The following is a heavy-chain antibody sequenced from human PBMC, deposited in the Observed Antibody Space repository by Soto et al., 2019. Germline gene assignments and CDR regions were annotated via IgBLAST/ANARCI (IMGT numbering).Heavy chain of an antibody. CDR1: GGTFSSYA. D-gene: IGHD2-21*02. CDR2: IIPIFGTA. V-gene: IGHV1-69*13. CDR3: ARDSYCGGDCYSGWFDP. J-gene: IGHJ5*02. Sequence: SVKVSCKASGGTFSSYAISWVRQSPGQGLEWMGGIIPIFGTANYAQKFQGRVTITADESTSTAYMELSSLRSEDTAVYYCARDSYCGGDCYSGWFDPWGQGTLVTVSS.